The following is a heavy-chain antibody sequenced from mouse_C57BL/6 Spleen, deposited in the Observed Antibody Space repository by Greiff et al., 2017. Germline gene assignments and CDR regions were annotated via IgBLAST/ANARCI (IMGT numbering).Heavy chain of an antibody. CDR3: TRGDYYGSSFDY. CDR1: GFTFSSYA. CDR2: ISSGGDYS. Sequence: DVQLQESGEGLVKPGGSLKLSCAASGFTFSSYAMSWVRQTPEKRLEWVAYISSGGDYSYYADTVKGRFTISRDNARNTLYLQMSSLKSEDTAMYYCTRGDYYGSSFDYWGQGTTLTVSS. J-gene: IGHJ2*01. V-gene: IGHV5-9-1*02. D-gene: IGHD1-1*01.